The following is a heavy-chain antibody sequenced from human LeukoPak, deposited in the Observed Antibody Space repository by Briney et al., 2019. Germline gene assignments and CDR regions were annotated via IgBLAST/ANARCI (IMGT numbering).Heavy chain of an antibody. Sequence: ASVKVSYKASGYTVTRYYMHWVRQAPGQGLEWMGWINPNSGGTNYAQKFQGRVTMTWDTSSSTAYMELSRLRSNGTAVYYCARALRIVVLPAAIGYWGQGTLVTVSS. V-gene: IGHV1-2*02. J-gene: IGHJ4*02. CDR2: INPNSGGT. D-gene: IGHD2-2*02. CDR3: ARALRIVVLPAAIGY. CDR1: GYTVTRYY.